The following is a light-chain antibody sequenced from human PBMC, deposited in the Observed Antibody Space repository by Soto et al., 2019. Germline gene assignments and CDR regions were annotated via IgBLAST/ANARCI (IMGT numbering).Light chain of an antibody. V-gene: IGKV3-11*01. J-gene: IGKJ5*01. CDR3: QLRTT. Sequence: EIVMTQSPATLSVSPGGRATLSCRASQSVSSNLAWYQQKPGQAPRLLIYDASDRAAGIPARFSGSESRTDFTLTISSLEPDDFAVYYCQLRTTFGQGTRLEIK. CDR1: QSVSSN. CDR2: DAS.